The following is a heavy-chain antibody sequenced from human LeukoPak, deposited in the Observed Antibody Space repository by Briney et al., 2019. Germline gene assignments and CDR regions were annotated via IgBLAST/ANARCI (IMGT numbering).Heavy chain of an antibody. CDR3: SRDRGTTSSAGYYFDY. Sequence: GGSLRLSCAASGFTFSQFGMHWVRQAPGKGLEWVAIIWYDGSEKFYGDSVKGRFTISRDNSKNTLYLQMNRLRAEDTAVYYCSRDRGTTSSAGYYFDYWGQGTLVTVSS. J-gene: IGHJ4*02. CDR1: GFTFSQFG. D-gene: IGHD6-6*01. V-gene: IGHV3-33*01. CDR2: IWYDGSEK.